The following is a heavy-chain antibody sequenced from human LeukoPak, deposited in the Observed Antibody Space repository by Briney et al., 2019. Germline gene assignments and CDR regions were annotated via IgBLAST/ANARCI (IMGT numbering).Heavy chain of an antibody. CDR3: ARRDFYGGDPLVAFDI. CDR1: GLTFSSYA. CDR2: ISYDGSIK. V-gene: IGHV3-30-3*01. J-gene: IGHJ3*02. Sequence: PGGSLRLSCAASGLTFSSYAMYWVRQAPGKGLEWMAIISYDGSIKLCADSVKGRFTISRDNSKNTLYLQMNSLRAEDTAVYYCARRDFYGGDPLVAFDIWGQGTMVTVSS. D-gene: IGHD2-21*01.